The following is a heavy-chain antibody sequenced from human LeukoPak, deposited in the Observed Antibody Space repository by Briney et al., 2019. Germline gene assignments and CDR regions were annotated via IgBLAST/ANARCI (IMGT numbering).Heavy chain of an antibody. J-gene: IGHJ6*03. Sequence: PSETLSLTCTVSGGSISSYYWSWIRQPAGKGLEWIGRIYTSGSTNYNPSLKSRVTISVDKSKNQFSLKLSSVTAADTAVYYCARERTGYCSSTSCSPYYHYYMDVWGKGTTVTVSS. V-gene: IGHV4-4*07. CDR2: IYTSGST. CDR1: GGSISSYY. D-gene: IGHD2-2*01. CDR3: ARERTGYCSSTSCSPYYHYYMDV.